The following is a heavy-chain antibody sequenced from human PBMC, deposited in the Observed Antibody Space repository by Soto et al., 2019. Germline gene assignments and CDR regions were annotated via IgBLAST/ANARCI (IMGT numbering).Heavy chain of an antibody. J-gene: IGHJ4*02. V-gene: IGHV1-2*02. CDR2: INPNSGGT. CDR3: AMGSDYFDY. CDR1: GYNFRGYY. D-gene: IGHD1-26*01. Sequence: QVQLVQSGAEVKKPGASVKVSCKTSGYNFRGYYLHWVRQGPGHGLEWMGWINPNSGGTKHAQKFQGRVTMTRDTSISTAYMELGRLRSDDTAVFYCAMGSDYFDYWGQGTLVTVSS.